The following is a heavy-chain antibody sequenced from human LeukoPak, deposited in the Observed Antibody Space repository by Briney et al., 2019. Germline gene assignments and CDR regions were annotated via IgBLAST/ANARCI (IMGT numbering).Heavy chain of an antibody. D-gene: IGHD6-19*01. CDR3: ARDWADQWLTCAAH. CDR1: GFTFSSYA. Sequence: QPGGSLRLSCAASGFTFSSYAMSWVRQAPGKGLEWVAVISYDGSTDYYAYYAGSVKGRFIISRDNSKNTVDLQMNSLRPEDTAVYYCARDWADQWLTCAAHWGQGTLVTVSS. J-gene: IGHJ4*02. V-gene: IGHV3-30-3*01. CDR2: ISYDGSTDYYA.